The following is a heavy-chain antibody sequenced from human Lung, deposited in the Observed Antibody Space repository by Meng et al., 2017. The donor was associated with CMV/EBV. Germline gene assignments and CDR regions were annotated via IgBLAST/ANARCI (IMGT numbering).Heavy chain of an antibody. D-gene: IGHD2-2*01. J-gene: IGHJ6*02. V-gene: IGHV3-21*01. CDR3: ARDRGSTSLHYYYYYGMDV. CDR1: FSSYS. Sequence: FSSYSMNWVRQAPGKGLEWVSSISSSSSYIYYADSVKGRFTISRDNAKNSLYLQMNSLRAEDTAVYYCARDRGSTSLHYYYYYGMDVWGQGTMVTVSS. CDR2: ISSSSSYI.